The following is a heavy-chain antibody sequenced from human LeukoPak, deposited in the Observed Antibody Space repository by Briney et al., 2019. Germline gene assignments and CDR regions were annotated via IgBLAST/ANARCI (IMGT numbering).Heavy chain of an antibody. J-gene: IGHJ3*02. Sequence: SETLSLTCAVYGGSFSGYYWSWIRQPPGKGLEWIGEINHSGSTNYNPSLKSRVTISLDTSKNQFSLKLSSVTAADTAVYYCARLGNSVAGIKGAFDIWGQGTMVTVSS. V-gene: IGHV4-34*01. CDR3: ARLGNSVAGIKGAFDI. CDR2: INHSGST. D-gene: IGHD6-19*01. CDR1: GGSFSGYY.